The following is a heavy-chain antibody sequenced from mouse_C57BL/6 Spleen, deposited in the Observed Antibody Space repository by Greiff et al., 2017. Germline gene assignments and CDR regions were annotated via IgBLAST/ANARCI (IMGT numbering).Heavy chain of an antibody. Sequence: VQLQESGPGLVAPSPSLSITCTVSGFSLTSYAISWVRQPPGKGLEWLGVIWPGGGTNYNSALKSRLSISKDNSKSQVFLKMNSLQTDDTARYYCASMVTTGYYFDYWGQGTTLTVSS. J-gene: IGHJ2*01. CDR2: IWPGGGT. D-gene: IGHD2-2*01. V-gene: IGHV2-9-1*01. CDR3: ASMVTTGYYFDY. CDR1: GFSLTSYA.